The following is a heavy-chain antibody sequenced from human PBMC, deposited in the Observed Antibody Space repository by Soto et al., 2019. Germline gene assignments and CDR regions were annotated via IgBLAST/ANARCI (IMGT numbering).Heavy chain of an antibody. Sequence: GGSLRLSCAASGFTFTNAWMSWVRQAPGKGLEWVGRIRSKTDGETTEYAAPVKGRFIPSRDDSKNTLYLQMNSLKTEDTAVYYCTTLSITIFGVVLMDVWGQGTTVTVSS. CDR3: TTLSITIFGVVLMDV. J-gene: IGHJ6*02. CDR1: GFTFTNAW. CDR2: IRSKTDGETT. D-gene: IGHD3-3*01. V-gene: IGHV3-15*01.